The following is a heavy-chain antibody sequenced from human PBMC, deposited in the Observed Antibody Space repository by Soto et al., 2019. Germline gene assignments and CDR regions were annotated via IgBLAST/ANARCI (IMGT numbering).Heavy chain of an antibody. Sequence: GGSLRLSCAASGFTFSSYWIHWVRQAPGKGLVWVSRINSDGSSTSYADSVKGRFTISRDNAKNTLYLQMNSLRAEDTAVYYCASQDYDILTGYYNDYWGQGTLVTVSS. CDR2: INSDGSST. CDR3: ASQDYDILTGYYNDY. CDR1: GFTFSSYW. D-gene: IGHD3-9*01. J-gene: IGHJ4*02. V-gene: IGHV3-74*01.